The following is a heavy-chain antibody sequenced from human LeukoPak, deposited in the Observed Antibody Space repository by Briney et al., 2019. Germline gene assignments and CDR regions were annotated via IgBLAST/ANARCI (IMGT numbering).Heavy chain of an antibody. CDR3: ARSGQWRGWFDP. Sequence: PSETLSLTCTVSGGSISSSSYYWVWIRQPPEKGLEWIGSIYYSGSTYYKPSLKSRVTISVDTSKNQFSLKLSPVTAADTAVYYCARSGQWRGWFDPWGQGTLVTVSS. J-gene: IGHJ5*02. CDR2: IYYSGST. V-gene: IGHV4-39*01. CDR1: GGSISSSSYY. D-gene: IGHD6-19*01.